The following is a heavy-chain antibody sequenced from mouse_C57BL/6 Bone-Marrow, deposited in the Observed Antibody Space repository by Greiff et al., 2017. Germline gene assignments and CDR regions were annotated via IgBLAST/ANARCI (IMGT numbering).Heavy chain of an antibody. CDR1: GFSFHTYA. CDR2: IRSKSNNYAT. V-gene: IGHV10-1*01. D-gene: IGHD2-1*01. Sequence: EVKVVESGGGLVQPKGSLQLSCAASGFSFHTYAMNWVRQAPGTGLEWVARIRSKSNNYATYYADSVKDRFTISRDDSESMLYLQMNNLKTEDTAMYYCVRRVYYAPHYYAMDYWGQGTSVTVSS. J-gene: IGHJ4*01. CDR3: VRRVYYAPHYYAMDY.